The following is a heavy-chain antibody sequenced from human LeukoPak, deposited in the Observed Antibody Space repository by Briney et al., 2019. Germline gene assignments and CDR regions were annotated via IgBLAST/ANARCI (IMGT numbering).Heavy chain of an antibody. D-gene: IGHD2-2*01. CDR2: INPSGGST. J-gene: IGHJ6*03. CDR3: ARARVVVVPASPYYYMDV. Sequence: ASVKVSCKASGCTFTSYYMHWVRQAPGQGLEWTGIINPSGGSTSYAQKFQGRVTMTRDMSTSTVYMELSSLRSEDTAVYYCARARVVVVPASPYYYMDVWGKGTTVTVSS. CDR1: GCTFTSYY. V-gene: IGHV1-46*01.